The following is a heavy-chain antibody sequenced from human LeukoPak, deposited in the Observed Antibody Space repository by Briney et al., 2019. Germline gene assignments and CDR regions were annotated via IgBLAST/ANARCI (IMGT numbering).Heavy chain of an antibody. J-gene: IGHJ3*02. V-gene: IGHV3-11*01. CDR3: AKDARAWFGELLTDLDAFDI. CDR1: GFTFSDYY. CDR2: ISGSGSTI. Sequence: GGSLRLSCAASGFTFSDYYMSWIRQAPGKGLEWVSYISGSGSTIYYADSVKGRFTISRDNSKNTLYLQMNSLRAEDTAVYYCAKDARAWFGELLTDLDAFDIWGQGTMVTVSS. D-gene: IGHD3-10*01.